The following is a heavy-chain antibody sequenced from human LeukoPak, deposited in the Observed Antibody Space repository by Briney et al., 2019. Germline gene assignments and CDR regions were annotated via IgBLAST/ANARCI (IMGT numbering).Heavy chain of an antibody. CDR1: GASVNDYF. V-gene: IGHV4-59*02. CDR2: VYSGGAA. D-gene: IGHD3-16*01. Sequence: SETLSDTCSVSGASVNDYFWSWIRQAPGRGLEWLGQVYSGGAAEYSPSLKGRVTRSLDASTNKVSLSLRSATPADTAVYFCAREIVLMMSDAASPYFMDVWGRGSTVTVAS. J-gene: IGHJ6*03. CDR3: AREIVLMMSDAASPYFMDV.